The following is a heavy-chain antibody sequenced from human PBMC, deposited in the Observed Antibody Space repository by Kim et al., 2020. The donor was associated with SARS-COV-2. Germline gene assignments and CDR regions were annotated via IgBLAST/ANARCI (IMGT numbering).Heavy chain of an antibody. J-gene: IGHJ4*02. CDR3: TRHVYSNYD. V-gene: IGHV3-73*01. Sequence: GGSLRLSCAASGFTFSGSAMHWVRQASGKGLEWVGRIRSKANSYATAYAASVKGRFTISRDDSKNTAYLQMNSLKTEDTAMYYCTRHVYSNYDWGQGTLVTVSS. CDR1: GFTFSGSA. D-gene: IGHD4-4*01. CDR2: IRSKANSYAT.